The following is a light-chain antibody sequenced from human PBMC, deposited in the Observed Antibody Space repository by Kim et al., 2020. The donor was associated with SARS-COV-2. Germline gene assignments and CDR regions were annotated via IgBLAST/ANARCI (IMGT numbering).Light chain of an antibody. V-gene: IGKV1-5*03. CDR1: QSISVW. CDR3: QQYKTFWT. Sequence: SASVGDRVTITCRASQSISVWLAWYQHRPGDAPKLLIYKGSSLHSGVPSRFSGSGSGTEFTLTISSLQPDDSATYYCQQYKTFWTFGQGTKVDIK. CDR2: KGS. J-gene: IGKJ1*01.